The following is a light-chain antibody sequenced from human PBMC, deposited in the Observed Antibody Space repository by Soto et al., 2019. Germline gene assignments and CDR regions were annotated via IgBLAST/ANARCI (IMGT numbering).Light chain of an antibody. Sequence: QPVLTQPPSVSGAPGQRVIISCIGSSSNIGAGYDVHWYQQFPGTAPKLLIHGNINRPSGVPDRFSGSKSGTSASLAITGLQAEDETDYYCQSYDSSLSAWVFGGGTKLTVL. CDR1: SSNIGAGYD. V-gene: IGLV1-40*01. CDR2: GNI. J-gene: IGLJ3*02. CDR3: QSYDSSLSAWV.